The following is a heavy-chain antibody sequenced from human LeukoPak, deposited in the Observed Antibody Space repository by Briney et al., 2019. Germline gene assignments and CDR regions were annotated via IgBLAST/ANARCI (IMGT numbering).Heavy chain of an antibody. CDR1: GGSISSGGYY. CDR2: IYYSGST. Sequence: PSQTLSLTCTVSGGSISSGGYYWSWLRQHPGKGLEWIGYIYYSGSTYYNPSLKSRVTISVDTSKNQFSLKLSSVTAADTAVYYCARVRDTAMVSFSYFDYWGQGTLVTVSS. D-gene: IGHD5-18*01. CDR3: ARVRDTAMVSFSYFDY. J-gene: IGHJ4*02. V-gene: IGHV4-31*03.